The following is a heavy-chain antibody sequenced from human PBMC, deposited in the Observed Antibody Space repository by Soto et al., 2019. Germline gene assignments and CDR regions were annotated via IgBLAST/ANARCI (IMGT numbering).Heavy chain of an antibody. CDR1: GGTLSSYA. CDR3: AAEPAAGYYYGMDV. Sequence: SVKVSCKASGGTLSSYAISWVRQAPGQGLEWMGGIIPIFGTANYAQKFQGRVTITADESTSTAYMELSSLRSEDTAVYYCAAEPAAGYYYGMDVWGQGTTVTVSS. CDR2: IIPIFGTA. D-gene: IGHD2-2*01. V-gene: IGHV1-69*13. J-gene: IGHJ6*02.